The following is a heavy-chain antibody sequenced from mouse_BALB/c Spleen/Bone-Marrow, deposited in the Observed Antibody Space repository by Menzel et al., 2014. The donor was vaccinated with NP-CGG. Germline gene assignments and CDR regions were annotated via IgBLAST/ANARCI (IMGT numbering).Heavy chain of an antibody. CDR3: RSYDYAMDY. CDR2: IYPGSGST. V-gene: IGHV1S22*01. Sequence: LQQPGSELVRPGASVKLSCKASGYTFTSYWMHWVRQRPGQGLEWIGNIYPGSGSTNYDEKFKSKATLTVDTSSSTAYMQHSSLTSEDSAVYYCRSYDYAMDYWGQGTSVTVSS. J-gene: IGHJ4*01. D-gene: IGHD1-1*01. CDR1: GYTFTSYW.